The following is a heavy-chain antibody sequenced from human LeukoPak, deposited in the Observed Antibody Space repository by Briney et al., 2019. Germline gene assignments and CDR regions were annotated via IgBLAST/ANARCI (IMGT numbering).Heavy chain of an antibody. V-gene: IGHV3-7*01. CDR1: GFTFSRHW. J-gene: IGHJ4*02. CDR3: AREIQSPITDFDY. Sequence: GGSLRLSCAVSGFTFSRHWMSWVRQAPGKGLEWVGNIKEDGSETYYVDSVKGRFTISRDNAKNSLYLQMNSPRAEDTAVYYCAREIQSPITDFDYWGQGTLVTVSS. CDR2: IKEDGSET.